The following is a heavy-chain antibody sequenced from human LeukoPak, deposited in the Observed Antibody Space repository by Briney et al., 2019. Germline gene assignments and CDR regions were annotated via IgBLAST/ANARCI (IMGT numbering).Heavy chain of an antibody. CDR3: ATTTAAGLDY. Sequence: PGGSLRLSCAASGFTFSNYGMHWVRQAPGKGLEWVAVISYDGSNKYYADSVKGRFTISRDNSKNTLYLQMNSLRAEDTAVYYCATTTAAGLDYWGQETLVTVSS. CDR2: ISYDGSNK. J-gene: IGHJ4*02. D-gene: IGHD6-13*01. V-gene: IGHV3-30*03. CDR1: GFTFSNYG.